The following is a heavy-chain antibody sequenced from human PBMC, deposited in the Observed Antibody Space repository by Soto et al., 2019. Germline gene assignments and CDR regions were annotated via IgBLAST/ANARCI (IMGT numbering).Heavy chain of an antibody. CDR2: MNPNSGNT. D-gene: IGHD3-9*01. J-gene: IGHJ5*02. Sequence: QVQLVQSGAEVKKPGASVKVSCKASGYTFTSYDINWVRQATGQGLEWMGWMNPNSGNTGYAQKFQGRVTMTGNTPLSTAYRELSSLRSEDTAVYYCARGHDILTGYYRGVDPWGQGTLVTVSS. CDR3: ARGHDILTGYYRGVDP. V-gene: IGHV1-8*01. CDR1: GYTFTSYD.